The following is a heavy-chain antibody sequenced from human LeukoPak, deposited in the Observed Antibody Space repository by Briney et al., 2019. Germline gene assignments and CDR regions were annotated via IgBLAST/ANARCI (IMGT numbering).Heavy chain of an antibody. V-gene: IGHV1-2*02. CDR1: GYTFTGYR. CDR3: TGGLGIGHIGIGFDS. CDR2: IKPKNGDT. Sequence: AASVTVSCKVYGYTFTGYRMHWVRQAPGQGPEWMGWIKPKNGDTKTQQKFQGRVFLTRNTSTNTASLELRRLTSDDNAAYYCTGGLGIGHIGIGFDSWGQGTLITVSS. J-gene: IGHJ4*02. D-gene: IGHD2/OR15-2a*01.